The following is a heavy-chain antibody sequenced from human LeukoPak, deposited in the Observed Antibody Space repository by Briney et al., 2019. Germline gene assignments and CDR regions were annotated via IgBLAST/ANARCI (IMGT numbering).Heavy chain of an antibody. D-gene: IGHD1-26*01. CDR1: GFTFNTYA. CDR2: ISDDGSNK. V-gene: IGHV3-30*04. CDR3: ARAVGPSPYYGLDV. Sequence: PGGSLRLSCAASGFTFNTYAMHWVRQAPGKGLEWVSVISDDGSNKYYADSVKGRFTISRDNSKSTLYLQMNSLRAVDTAVFYCARAVGPSPYYGLDVWGQGTTVTVSS. J-gene: IGHJ6*02.